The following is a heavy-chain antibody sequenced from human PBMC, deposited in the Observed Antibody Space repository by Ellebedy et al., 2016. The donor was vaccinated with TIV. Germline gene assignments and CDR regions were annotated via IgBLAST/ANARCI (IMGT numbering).Heavy chain of an antibody. J-gene: IGHJ6*02. CDR3: ARRPSISGDYGDYYYYGMDV. CDR1: GYTFTSYY. D-gene: IGHD4-17*01. CDR2: INPSGGST. V-gene: IGHV1-46*01. Sequence: AASVKVSCKASGYTFTSYYMHWVRQAPGQGLEWMGIINPSGGSTSYAQKFQGGVTMTRDTSTSTVYMELSSLRSEDTAVYYCARRPSISGDYGDYYYYGMDVWGQGTTVTVSS.